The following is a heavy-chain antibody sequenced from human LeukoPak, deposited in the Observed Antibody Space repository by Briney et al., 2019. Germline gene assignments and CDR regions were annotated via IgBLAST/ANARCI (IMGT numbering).Heavy chain of an antibody. D-gene: IGHD1-1*01. J-gene: IGHJ4*02. V-gene: IGHV3-73*01. CDR3: TRLERRTLDYFDY. CDR2: IRSKANSYAT. CDR1: GFTFSGSA. Sequence: GGSLRLSCAASGFTFSGSAMHWVRQASGKGLEWVGRIRSKANSYATAYAASVKGRFTISRDDSKNTAYLQMNSLKTEDTAVYYCTRLERRTLDYFDYWGQGTLVTVSS.